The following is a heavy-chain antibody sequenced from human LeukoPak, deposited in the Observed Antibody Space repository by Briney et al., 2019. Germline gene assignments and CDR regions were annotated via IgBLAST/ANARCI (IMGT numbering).Heavy chain of an antibody. CDR1: GFALSDYY. CDR2: ISSSSSYT. J-gene: IGHJ4*02. Sequence: PGGSLRLSCAASGFALSDYYMSWIRQAPGKGLEWVSYISSSSSYTNYADSVKGRFTISRDNAKNSLYLQMNSLRAEDTAVYYCARGIRYRGRYYFDYWGQGTLVTVSS. V-gene: IGHV3-11*06. D-gene: IGHD4-11*01. CDR3: ARGIRYRGRYYFDY.